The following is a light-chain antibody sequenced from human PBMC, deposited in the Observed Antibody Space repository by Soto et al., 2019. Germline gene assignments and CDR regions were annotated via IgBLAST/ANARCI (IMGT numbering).Light chain of an antibody. CDR3: CSYTSSSTPWV. CDR1: SSDVGGYNY. CDR2: DVS. Sequence: QSVLTQPASVSGSPGQWITISCTGTSSDVGGYNYVSWYQQHPGEAPKLMIYDVSDRPSGVSNRFSASKSGNTASLTISGLQPEDEADYFCCSYTSSSTPWVFGTGTKVTVL. J-gene: IGLJ1*01. V-gene: IGLV2-14*03.